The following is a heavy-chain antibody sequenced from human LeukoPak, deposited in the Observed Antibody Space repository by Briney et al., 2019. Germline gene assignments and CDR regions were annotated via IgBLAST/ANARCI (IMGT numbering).Heavy chain of an antibody. D-gene: IGHD3-16*01. J-gene: IGHJ4*02. CDR3: ARGFGYYDS. CDR2: ISSSSSTI. Sequence: GGSLRLSCAASGFTFSSYAMSWVRQAPGKGLEWIPSISSSSSTIYYADSVKGRFTISRDNAKNSVFLQMNSLRDDDTSLYYCARGFGYYDSWGQGTLVAVSS. V-gene: IGHV3-48*02. CDR1: GFTFSSYA.